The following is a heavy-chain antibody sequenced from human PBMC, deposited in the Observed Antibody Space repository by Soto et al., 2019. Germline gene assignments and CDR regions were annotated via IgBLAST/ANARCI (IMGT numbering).Heavy chain of an antibody. J-gene: IGHJ4*02. Sequence: QVQLVQSGAEVKKPGASLRVSCKASGYTFSKFGITWVRQAPGQGLEWMGWLNTYNGNTNFALKFQGRVTMTTDTSTNTAYMDLRSLTSAATAVYYCARGPDPTYSDFWGQGTLVTVSS. CDR2: LNTYNGNT. CDR3: ARGPDPTYSDF. CDR1: GYTFSKFG. V-gene: IGHV1-18*01.